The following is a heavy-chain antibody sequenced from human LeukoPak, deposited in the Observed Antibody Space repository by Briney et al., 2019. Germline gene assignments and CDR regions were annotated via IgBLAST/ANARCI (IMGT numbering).Heavy chain of an antibody. CDR2: ITPVIGTT. J-gene: IGHJ5*02. CDR1: GGTFNTHI. V-gene: IGHV1-69*08. D-gene: IGHD1-26*01. Sequence: GASVKVSCRSFGGTFNTHIFNWVRQAPGQGLEWMGRITPVIGTTKYAERFQARVTITADRSTSTAYLELRGLTYDDTATYYCTRVTLRGSKYNWFDPWGQGTHVSVSS. CDR3: TRVTLRGSKYNWFDP.